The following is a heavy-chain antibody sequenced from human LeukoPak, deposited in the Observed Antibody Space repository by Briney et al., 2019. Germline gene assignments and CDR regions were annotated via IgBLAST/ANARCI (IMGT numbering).Heavy chain of an antibody. CDR1: GGSISSTGYY. CDR2: IDNSGST. V-gene: IGHV4-61*09. Sequence: SETLSLTGTVSGGSISSTGYYWTWIRQPAGKGLEWIGHIDNSGSTNCNPSLKSRVTISVDTSKNHFSLNLTSVTAADTAVYYCARDCEFCDLLFYMNVWGKGTTVTVSS. J-gene: IGHJ6*03. CDR3: ARDCEFCDLLFYMNV. D-gene: IGHD3-16*01.